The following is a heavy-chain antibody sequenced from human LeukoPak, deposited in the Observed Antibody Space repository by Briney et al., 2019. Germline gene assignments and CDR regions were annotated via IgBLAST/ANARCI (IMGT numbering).Heavy chain of an antibody. V-gene: IGHV5-51*01. CDR1: GYSFTSYW. CDR2: IYPGDFDT. CDR3: ARGIGAATVTDAFDI. J-gene: IGHJ3*02. D-gene: IGHD6-13*01. Sequence: GESLQISCQGSGYSFTSYWIGWVRQMPGKGLEWMGIIYPGDFDTRYSPSFQGQVTISADKSISTAYLQWSSLKASDTAMYYCARGIGAATVTDAFDIWGQGTMVTVSS.